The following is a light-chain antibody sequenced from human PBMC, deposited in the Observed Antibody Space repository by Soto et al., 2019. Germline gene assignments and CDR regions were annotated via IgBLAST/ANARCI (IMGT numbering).Light chain of an antibody. J-gene: IGLJ3*02. CDR3: QVWEATGDQVV. CDR1: NVGSRS. CDR2: YDS. V-gene: IGLV3-21*01. Sequence: SYELTQPPSVSVAPGEPARSACGGNNVGSRSVHWYQQKPGQAPFLVIYYDSDRPSGIPERFSGSNSGNTATLIISRVEAGDEADYYCQVWEATGDQVVFGGGTKLTVL.